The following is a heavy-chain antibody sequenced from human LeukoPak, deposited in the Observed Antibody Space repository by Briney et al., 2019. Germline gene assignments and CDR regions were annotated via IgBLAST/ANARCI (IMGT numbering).Heavy chain of an antibody. J-gene: IGHJ6*02. CDR3: ASLNPPYYYYGMDV. CDR1: GGSISSSSYY. Sequence: KASETLSLTCTVSGGSISSSSYYWGWIRQPPGKGLEWIRSIYYSGSTYYNPSLKSRVTISVDTSKNQFSLKLSSVTAADTAVYYCASLNPPYYYYGMDVWGQGTTVTVSS. CDR2: IYYSGST. V-gene: IGHV4-39*01.